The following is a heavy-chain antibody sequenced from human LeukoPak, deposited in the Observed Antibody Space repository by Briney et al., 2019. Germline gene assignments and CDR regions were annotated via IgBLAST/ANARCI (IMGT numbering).Heavy chain of an antibody. V-gene: IGHV3-23*01. J-gene: IGHJ4*02. Sequence: GVSLRLSCAASGFTFSSYAMSWVRQAPGKGLEWVSAISGSGSSTYYADSVKGRFTISRDNSKNTLYLQMNSLRAEDTAVYCCAKPSLIVGATVGFDYWGQGTLVTVSS. D-gene: IGHD1-26*01. CDR3: AKPSLIVGATVGFDY. CDR1: GFTFSSYA. CDR2: ISGSGSST.